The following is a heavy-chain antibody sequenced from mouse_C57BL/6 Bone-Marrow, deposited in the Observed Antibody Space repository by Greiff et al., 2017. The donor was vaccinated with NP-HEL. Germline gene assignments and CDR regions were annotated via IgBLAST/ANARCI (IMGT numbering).Heavy chain of an antibody. J-gene: IGHJ1*03. CDR3: AREGTTVVADWYFDV. CDR1: GYTFTSYW. Sequence: QVQLQQPGAELVKPGASVKMSCKASGYTFTSYWITWVKQRPGQGLEWIGDIYPGSGSTNYNEQFKSKATLTVDTSSSPAYMQLSSLTSEDSAVYYCAREGTTVVADWYFDVWGTGTTVTVSS. D-gene: IGHD1-1*01. V-gene: IGHV1-55*01. CDR2: IYPGSGST.